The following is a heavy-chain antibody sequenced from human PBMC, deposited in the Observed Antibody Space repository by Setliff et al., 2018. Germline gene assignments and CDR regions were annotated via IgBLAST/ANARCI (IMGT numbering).Heavy chain of an antibody. V-gene: IGHV4-38-2*01. CDR3: ARHRQELVSESAFDF. J-gene: IGHJ3*01. D-gene: IGHD6-13*01. CDR1: GDSFSDYY. CDR2: IGHSGSI. Sequence: PSETLSLTCAVYGDSFSDYYWSWIRQPPGKGLEWIATIGHSGSIYYNPSLKSRVTLSADMPKNQFSLKLSSVTAADTAMYYCARHRQELVSESAFDFWGQGTMVTVSS.